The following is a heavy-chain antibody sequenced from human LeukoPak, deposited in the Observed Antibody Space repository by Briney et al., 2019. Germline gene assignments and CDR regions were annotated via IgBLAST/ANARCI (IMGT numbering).Heavy chain of an antibody. Sequence: QTGGSLRLSCAASGFSFTTYWMSWVRQAPGKGLEWVSGISGSGRSTYYADSVKGRFIISRANSKNTLYLQMNSLRAEDTAVYYCAKDTSVGAFDIWGQGTMVTVSS. CDR1: GFSFTTYW. CDR3: AKDTSVGAFDI. V-gene: IGHV3-23*01. J-gene: IGHJ3*02. D-gene: IGHD5/OR15-5a*01. CDR2: ISGSGRST.